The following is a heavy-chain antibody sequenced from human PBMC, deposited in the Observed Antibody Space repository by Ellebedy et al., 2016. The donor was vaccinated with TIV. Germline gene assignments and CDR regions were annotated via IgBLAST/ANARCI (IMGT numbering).Heavy chain of an antibody. J-gene: IGHJ6*02. CDR2: INTGNGNT. CDR1: GHIFTTFG. V-gene: IGHV1-3*04. CDR3: ATRVWQDPMDV. Sequence: ASVKVSXXGSGHIFTTFGFHWVRQAPGQGPEWMGWINTGNGNTKYSQNFQGRVTITRDTSATTAYMELSGLMSEDTAVYYCATRVWQDPMDVWGQGTTVTVSS. D-gene: IGHD2-21*01.